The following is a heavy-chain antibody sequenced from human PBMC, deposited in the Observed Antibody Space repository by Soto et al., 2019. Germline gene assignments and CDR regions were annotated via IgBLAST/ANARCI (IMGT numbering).Heavy chain of an antibody. CDR1: GFTFSSYG. CDR3: ARDRGVWRWLVPHAFDI. Sequence: QVQLVESGGGVVQPGRSLRLSCAASGFTFSSYGMHWVRQAPGKGLEWVAVIWYDGSNKYYADSVKGRFTISRDNSKNTLYLQMNSLRAEDTAVYYCARDRGVWRWLVPHAFDIWGQGTMVTVSS. D-gene: IGHD6-19*01. CDR2: IWYDGSNK. J-gene: IGHJ3*02. V-gene: IGHV3-33*01.